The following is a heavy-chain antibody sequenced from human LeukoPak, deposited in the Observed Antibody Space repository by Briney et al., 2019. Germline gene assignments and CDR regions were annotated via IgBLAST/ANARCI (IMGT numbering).Heavy chain of an antibody. CDR3: AKVYDYYYYGMDV. CDR2: ISYDGSNK. Sequence: GGSLRLSCAASGFTFSSYSMNWVRQAPGKGLEWVAVISYDGSNKYYADSVKGRFTISRDNSKSTLYLQMDSLRAEDTAIYYCAKVYDYYYYGMDVWGQGTTVTVSS. J-gene: IGHJ6*02. D-gene: IGHD5/OR15-5a*01. V-gene: IGHV3-30*18. CDR1: GFTFSSYS.